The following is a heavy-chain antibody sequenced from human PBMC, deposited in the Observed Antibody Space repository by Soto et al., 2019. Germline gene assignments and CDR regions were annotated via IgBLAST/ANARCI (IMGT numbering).Heavy chain of an antibody. J-gene: IGHJ4*02. Sequence: QVKLVESGGGVVQPGVSLRLSCVASGFTFSDYPLHWVRRAPGKGLEWVAVISYDGNDESYSDSVKGRFTISRDNSKTTVYLQMNSLRADDMAVYHCARDMRHDYASGRLDYLGQGTLVTVSS. V-gene: IGHV3-30-3*01. CDR2: ISYDGNDE. D-gene: IGHD3-10*01. CDR3: ARDMRHDYASGRLDY. CDR1: GFTFSDYP.